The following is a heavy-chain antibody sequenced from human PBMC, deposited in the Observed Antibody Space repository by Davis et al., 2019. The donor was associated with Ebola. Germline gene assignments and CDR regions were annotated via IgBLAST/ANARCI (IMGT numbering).Heavy chain of an antibody. CDR3: ARMRRDGDDWFDP. D-gene: IGHD5-24*01. V-gene: IGHV5-51*01. CDR1: GYSQSTYW. CDR2: IYPGDSDT. J-gene: IGHJ5*02. Sequence: GESPNTPCQGLGYSQSTYWIAWVRQKHGKGLEWMGIIYPGDSDTTYSPSFQGQVTISADKSINTAYLQWNSLEASDTAMYYCARMRRDGDDWFDPWGQGTLVTVSS.